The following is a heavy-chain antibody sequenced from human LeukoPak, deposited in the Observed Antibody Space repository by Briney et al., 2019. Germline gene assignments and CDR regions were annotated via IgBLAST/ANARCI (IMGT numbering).Heavy chain of an antibody. CDR2: IKDSETN. CDR1: GGSISSGDYN. Sequence: SQTLSLTCTVSGGSISSGDYNWSWNRQQKGKGLEWIGDIKDSETNYNHPSHNSRITIAVNRNGNHYLQKVSSVTAAGTAVYYCARVAIDSNYFDFWGQGTLVTVPS. J-gene: IGHJ4*02. CDR3: ARVAIDSNYFDF. D-gene: IGHD4-11*01. V-gene: IGHV4-31*03.